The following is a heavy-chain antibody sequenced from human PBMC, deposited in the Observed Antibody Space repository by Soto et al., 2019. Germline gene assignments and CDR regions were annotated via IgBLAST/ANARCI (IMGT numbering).Heavy chain of an antibody. CDR1: GGTFSSYA. CDR2: IIPIFGTA. Sequence: QVQLVQSGAEVKKPGASVKVSCKASGGTFSSYAISWVRQAPGQGLEWMGGIIPIFGTANYAQKFQCRVTISADESTSTDYMELSSLRSEDTAVYYCASYYYDSSGYYYSLDYWGQATLVTVSS. CDR3: ASYYYDSSGYYYSLDY. D-gene: IGHD3-22*01. V-gene: IGHV1-69*01. J-gene: IGHJ4*02.